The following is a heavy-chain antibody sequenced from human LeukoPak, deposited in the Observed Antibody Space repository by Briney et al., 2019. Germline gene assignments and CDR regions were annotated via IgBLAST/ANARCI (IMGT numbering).Heavy chain of an antibody. J-gene: IGHJ4*02. CDR3: TRSAGPRGYSYGYEDY. V-gene: IGHV3-49*04. Sequence: GRSLRLSGTASGFTFGDYAMSWVRQAPGKGLEWVGFIRSKAYGGTTEYAASVKGRFTISRDDSKSIAYLQMNSLKTEDTAVYYCTRSAGPRGYSYGYEDYWGQGTLVTVSS. D-gene: IGHD5-18*01. CDR1: GFTFGDYA. CDR2: IRSKAYGGTT.